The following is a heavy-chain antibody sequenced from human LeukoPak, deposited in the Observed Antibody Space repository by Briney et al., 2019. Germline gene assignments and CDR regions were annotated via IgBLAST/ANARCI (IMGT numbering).Heavy chain of an antibody. V-gene: IGHV3-74*01. CDR2: INSDGSST. CDR1: GFTFSIYW. Sequence: GGSLRLSCAASGFTFSIYWVHWVRQAPGKGLVWVSSINSDGSSTSYADSVKGRFTISRDNAKNTLYLQMNTLRAEDTAVYYCASLDYWGQGTPVTVSS. CDR3: ASLDY. J-gene: IGHJ4*02.